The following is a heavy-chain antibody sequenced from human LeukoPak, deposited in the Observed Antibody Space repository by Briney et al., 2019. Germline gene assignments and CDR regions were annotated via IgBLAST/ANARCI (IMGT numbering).Heavy chain of an antibody. Sequence: GESLKISCKGSGYSFTSYWIGWVRQMPGKGLEWVSSISSSSSYIYYADSVKGRFTISRDNAKNSLYLQMNSLRAEDTAVYYCARWPSQLVPAAIYYYMDVWGKGTTVTVSS. CDR3: ARWPSQLVPAAIYYYMDV. CDR1: GYSFTSYW. J-gene: IGHJ6*03. CDR2: ISSSSSYI. D-gene: IGHD2-2*01. V-gene: IGHV3-21*01.